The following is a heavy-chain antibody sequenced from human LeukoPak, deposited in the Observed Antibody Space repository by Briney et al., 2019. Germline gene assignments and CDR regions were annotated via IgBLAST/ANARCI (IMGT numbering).Heavy chain of an antibody. CDR2: MRNGDTT. D-gene: IGHD5-12*01. V-gene: IGHV3-66*01. CDR3: VNLGYSD. Sequence: GGSLRLSCAASGTSVSGCFMNWVRQAPGKGLEWVSVMRNGDTTDYADSVKGRFTISVGKSKNTVYLQMNSLRVEDTAVYYCVNLGYSDGGQGTLVTVSS. CDR1: GTSVSGCF. J-gene: IGHJ4*02.